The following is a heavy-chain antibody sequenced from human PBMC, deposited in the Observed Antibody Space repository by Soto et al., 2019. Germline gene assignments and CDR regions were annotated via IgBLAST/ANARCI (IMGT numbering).Heavy chain of an antibody. CDR2: TYYRSKWYS. D-gene: IGHD3-10*01. Sequence: QVQLQQSGPGLVTPSQTLSLTCAISGDSVSSNSAAWHWIRQSPSRGLEWLGRTYYRSKWYSDFALSVRSRIAINPDTAKNQVSLQLNSVTPEDTAVYFCARGSTDGFSRVLDFWGRGTVVTVPS. J-gene: IGHJ4*02. V-gene: IGHV6-1*01. CDR3: ARGSTDGFSRVLDF. CDR1: GDSVSSNSAA.